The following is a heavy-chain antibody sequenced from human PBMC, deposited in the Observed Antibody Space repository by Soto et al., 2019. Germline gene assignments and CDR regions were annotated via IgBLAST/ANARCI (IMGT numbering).Heavy chain of an antibody. CDR2: IYSGGST. J-gene: IGHJ5*02. CDR3: ASGRDCGGDCPNWFDP. Sequence: EVQLVESGGGLVQPGGSLRLSGAASGFTVSSNYMSWVRQAPGKGLEWVSVIYSGGSTYYADSVKGRFTISGHNSKNTLYLQMNSLRAEDTAVYYCASGRDCGGDCPNWFDPWGQGTLVTVSS. CDR1: GFTVSSNY. V-gene: IGHV3-53*04. D-gene: IGHD2-21*02.